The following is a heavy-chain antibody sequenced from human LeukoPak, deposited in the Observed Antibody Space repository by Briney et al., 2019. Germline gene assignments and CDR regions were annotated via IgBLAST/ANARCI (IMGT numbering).Heavy chain of an antibody. Sequence: GESLKIACKGSGYSFTSYWIGWVRQMPGKGLEWMGIIYPGDSDTRYSPSFQGQVTISADKSISTAYLQWSSLKASDTAMYYCARSLQMTQYYDSSGYYSNWFDPWGQGTLVTVSS. V-gene: IGHV5-51*01. J-gene: IGHJ5*02. D-gene: IGHD3-22*01. CDR1: GYSFTSYW. CDR2: IYPGDSDT. CDR3: ARSLQMTQYYDSSGYYSNWFDP.